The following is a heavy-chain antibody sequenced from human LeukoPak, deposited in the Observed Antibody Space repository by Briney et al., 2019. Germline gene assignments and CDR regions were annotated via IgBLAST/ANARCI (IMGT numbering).Heavy chain of an antibody. D-gene: IGHD6-13*01. V-gene: IGHV4-34*01. CDR3: ARGRAAAGYY. CDR2: INHSGST. J-gene: IGHJ4*02. CDR1: GGSLSGYY. Sequence: SETLSLTCAVYGGSLSGYYWSWIRQPPGKGLEWIGEINHSGSTNYNPSLKSRVTISVDTSKNQFSLKLSSVTAADTAVYYCARGRAAAGYYWGQGTLVTVSS.